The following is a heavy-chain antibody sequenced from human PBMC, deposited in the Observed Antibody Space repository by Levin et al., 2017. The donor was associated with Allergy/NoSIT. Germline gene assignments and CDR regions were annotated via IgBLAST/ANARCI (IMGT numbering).Heavy chain of an antibody. CDR1: GFTFNNYW. Sequence: PGGSLRLSCAVAGFTFNNYWMHWVRQAPGKGLVWVSRINGDGSYTTYVDSVKGRFTISRDNAKNTAFLQMNNLRVGDTAVYYCVSNLVGGTNYWGPGTPVTVSS. CDR3: VSNLVGGTNY. D-gene: IGHD1-26*01. CDR2: INGDGSYT. J-gene: IGHJ4*02. V-gene: IGHV3-74*01.